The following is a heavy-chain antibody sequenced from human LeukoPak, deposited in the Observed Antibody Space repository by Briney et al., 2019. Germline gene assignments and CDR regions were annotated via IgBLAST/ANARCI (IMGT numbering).Heavy chain of an antibody. V-gene: IGHV3-30*18. CDR2: ISYDGPNK. CDR3: AKNGDRGAYCTGGTCYPYFYYYMDV. Sequence: GGSLRLSCAASGFTFSSYGMHWVRQAPGKGLEWLAVISYDGPNKYYTDSVKGRFTISRDNSKNTLYLQMNSLRAEDTALYYCAKNGDRGAYCTGGTCYPYFYYYMDVWGKGTTVTI. D-gene: IGHD2-15*01. CDR1: GFTFSSYG. J-gene: IGHJ6*03.